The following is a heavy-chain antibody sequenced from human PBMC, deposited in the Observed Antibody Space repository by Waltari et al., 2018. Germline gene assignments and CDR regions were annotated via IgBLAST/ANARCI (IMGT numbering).Heavy chain of an antibody. CDR3: ARGRVIFGVVMRYFDL. V-gene: IGHV1-8*01. J-gene: IGHJ2*01. CDR1: GYTFTSYE. Sequence: QVQLVQSGAEVKKPWDSVKVSCKASGYTFTSYEINCVRQATGQGLEGMGWMNSNSGNTGYAQKFQGRVTMTRNTSISTAYMELSSLRSEDTAVYYCARGRVIFGVVMRYFDLWGRGTLVTVSS. CDR2: MNSNSGNT. D-gene: IGHD3-3*01.